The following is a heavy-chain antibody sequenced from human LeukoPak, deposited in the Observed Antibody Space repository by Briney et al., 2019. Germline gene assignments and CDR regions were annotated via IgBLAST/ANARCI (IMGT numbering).Heavy chain of an antibody. CDR3: ANPYSSSGFDY. CDR1: GFTFSSYA. Sequence: PGGSLRLSCAASGFTFSSYAMSWVRQAPGKGLEWVSAISGSGGSTYYADSVKGRFIISRDNSKNTLYLEMNSLRAEDTAVYYCANPYSSSGFDYWGQGTLVTVSS. D-gene: IGHD6-13*01. V-gene: IGHV3-23*01. J-gene: IGHJ4*02. CDR2: ISGSGGST.